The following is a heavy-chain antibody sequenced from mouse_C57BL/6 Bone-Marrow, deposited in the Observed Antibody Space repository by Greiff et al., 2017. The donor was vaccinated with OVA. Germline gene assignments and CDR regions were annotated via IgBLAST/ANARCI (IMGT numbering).Heavy chain of an antibody. CDR1: GYTFTSYG. J-gene: IGHJ2*01. Sequence: QVQLQQSGAELARPGASVKLYCKASGYTFTSYGISWVKQRTGQGLEWIGEIYPRSGNTYYNEKFKGKATLTADKSSSTAYMELRSLTSEDSAVYFCARRGYYGYDYFDYWGQGTTLTVSS. CDR3: ARRGYYGYDYFDY. D-gene: IGHD2-2*01. CDR2: IYPRSGNT. V-gene: IGHV1-81*01.